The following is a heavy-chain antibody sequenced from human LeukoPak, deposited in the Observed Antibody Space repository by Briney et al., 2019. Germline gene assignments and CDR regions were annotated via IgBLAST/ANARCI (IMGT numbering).Heavy chain of an antibody. CDR1: GYTFTGYY. Sequence: GASVKVSCKASGYTFTGYYMHWVRQAPGQGLEWMGWINPNSGGTNYAQKLQGRVTMTRDTSISTAYMELSRLRSDDTAVYYCARVAVEYSSSSDFDYWGQGTLVTVSS. V-gene: IGHV1-2*02. J-gene: IGHJ4*02. D-gene: IGHD6-6*01. CDR3: ARVAVEYSSSSDFDY. CDR2: INPNSGGT.